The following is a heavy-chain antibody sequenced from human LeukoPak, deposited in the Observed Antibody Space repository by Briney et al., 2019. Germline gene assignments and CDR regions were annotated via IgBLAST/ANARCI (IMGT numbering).Heavy chain of an antibody. V-gene: IGHV4-59*08. CDR1: GGSVSSYY. CDR3: ARQSEGYFEL. J-gene: IGHJ2*01. CDR2: VYYRGAT. Sequence: SETLSLTCTVSGGSVSSYYWSWIRQSPGKGLEWIGFVYYRGATDYNPPLKNRVTISLDTSRSHISLNLRSVTAADTAVYYCARQSEGYFELWGRGILVTVSS.